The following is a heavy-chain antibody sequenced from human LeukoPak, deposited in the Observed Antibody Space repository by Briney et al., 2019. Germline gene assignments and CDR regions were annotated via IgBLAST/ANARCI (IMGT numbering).Heavy chain of an antibody. CDR1: GGSISGYY. Sequence: SETLSLTCTVSGGSISGYYWSWIRQPAGKGLEWIGRVYTSGSTNYNPSLKSRVTMSVDTSKNHFSLKVSSVTAADTAVYYCAKGYCRGNSCYDDRGAFDYWGQGTLVTVSS. J-gene: IGHJ4*02. V-gene: IGHV4-4*07. CDR3: AKGYCRGNSCYDDRGAFDY. D-gene: IGHD2-2*01. CDR2: VYTSGST.